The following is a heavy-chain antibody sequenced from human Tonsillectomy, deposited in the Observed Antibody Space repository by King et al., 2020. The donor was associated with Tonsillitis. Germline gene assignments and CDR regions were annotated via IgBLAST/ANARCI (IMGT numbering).Heavy chain of an antibody. CDR1: GITFSTYA. V-gene: IGHV3-30*18. J-gene: IGHJ5*02. Sequence: VQLVESGGGVVQPGRSLRLSCAASGITFSTYAMHWVRQAPGKGLEWVAATSPDGTNKYYGDSVKGRFTISRDNSKNTLYLQMNSLRVDDTAVYYCAKGSASCYTCWFDPWGQGTLVTVSS. CDR3: AKGSASCYTCWFDP. CDR2: TSPDGTNK. D-gene: IGHD2-2*02.